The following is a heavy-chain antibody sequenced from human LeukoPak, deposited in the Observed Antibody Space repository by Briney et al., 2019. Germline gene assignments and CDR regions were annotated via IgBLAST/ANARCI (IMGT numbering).Heavy chain of an antibody. CDR3: ARDGGLHTNFDY. D-gene: IGHD2-15*01. V-gene: IGHV3-7*01. J-gene: IGHJ4*02. Sequence: GGSLRLSCAASGFTFRNYWMGWVSQAPGKGLEWVANTKPDGTAEYYADSVRGRFTTSRDDANNFLYLQMNSLRGEDTAVYYCARDGGLHTNFDYWGQGTLVTVSS. CDR1: GFTFRNYW. CDR2: TKPDGTAE.